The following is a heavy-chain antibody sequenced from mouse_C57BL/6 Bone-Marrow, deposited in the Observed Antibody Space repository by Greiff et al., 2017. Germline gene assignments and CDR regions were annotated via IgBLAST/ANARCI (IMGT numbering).Heavy chain of an antibody. D-gene: IGHD2-4*01. J-gene: IGHJ2*01. CDR3: TALYYDYVYFDY. Sequence: VQLQQPGAELVRPGASVKLSCTASGFNIKDDYMHWVKQRPEQGLEWIGWIDPENGDTEYASKFQGKATITADTSSNTAYLQLSSLTSEDTSVYYCTALYYDYVYFDYWGQGTTLTVSS. CDR2: IDPENGDT. CDR1: GFNIKDDY. V-gene: IGHV14-4*01.